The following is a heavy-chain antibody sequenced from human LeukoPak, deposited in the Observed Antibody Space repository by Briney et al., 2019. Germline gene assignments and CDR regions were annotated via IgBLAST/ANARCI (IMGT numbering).Heavy chain of an antibody. CDR2: INPNSGGT. CDR1: GYTFTSYG. J-gene: IGHJ3*02. Sequence: GASVKVSCKASGYTFTSYGITWVRQAPGQGLEWMGWINPNSGGTNYAQKFQGRVTMTRDTSISTAYMELSSLRSEDTAVYYCARDPGRWYSSGWDAFDIWGQGTMVTVSS. D-gene: IGHD6-19*01. V-gene: IGHV1-2*02. CDR3: ARDPGRWYSSGWDAFDI.